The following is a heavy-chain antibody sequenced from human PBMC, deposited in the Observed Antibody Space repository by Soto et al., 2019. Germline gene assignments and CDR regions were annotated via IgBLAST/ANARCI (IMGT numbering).Heavy chain of an antibody. CDR2: IVVGSGNT. Sequence: LVKVSCKASGFTFTSSAVQWVRQARGQRLEWIGWIVVGSGNTNYVQKFQERVTITRDMSTSTAYMELSSLRSEDTAVYYCAAGVVVPAAYYYYYGMDVWGQGTTVTVSS. CDR3: AAGVVVPAAYYYYYGMDV. J-gene: IGHJ6*02. D-gene: IGHD2-2*01. CDR1: GFTFTSSA. V-gene: IGHV1-58*01.